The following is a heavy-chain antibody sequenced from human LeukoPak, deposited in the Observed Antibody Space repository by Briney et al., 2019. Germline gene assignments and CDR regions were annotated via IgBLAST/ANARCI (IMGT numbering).Heavy chain of an antibody. CDR1: GYTFTSYA. D-gene: IGHD6-13*01. J-gene: IGHJ4*02. CDR2: INAGNGNT. V-gene: IGHV1-3*01. CDR3: ARVIIYSSSWSPPSY. Sequence: ASVEVSCKASGYTFTSYAMHWVRQAPGHRLEWMGWINAGNGNTKYSQKFQGRVTITRDTSASTAYMELSSLRSEDTAVYYCARVIIYSSSWSPPSYWGQGTLVTVSS.